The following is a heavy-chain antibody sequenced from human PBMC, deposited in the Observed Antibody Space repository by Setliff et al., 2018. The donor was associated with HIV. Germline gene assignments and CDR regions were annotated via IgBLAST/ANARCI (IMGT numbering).Heavy chain of an antibody. D-gene: IGHD6-19*01. CDR1: GGSFSGYC. CDR2: INHSGRGT. Sequence: SETLSLTCAVYGGSFSGYCWTWIRQPPGKGLEWIGEINHSGRGTNYNPSLKSRVTISVDTSKNQFSLKLSSVTAADTAVYYCARAYSSGWYSDAFDIWGQGTMVTVSS. CDR3: ARAYSSGWYSDAFDI. J-gene: IGHJ3*02. V-gene: IGHV4-34*01.